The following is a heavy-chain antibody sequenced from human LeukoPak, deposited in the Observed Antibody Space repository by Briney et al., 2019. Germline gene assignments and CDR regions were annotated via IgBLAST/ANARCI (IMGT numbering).Heavy chain of an antibody. CDR2: ISAYNGNT. D-gene: IGHD3-3*01. J-gene: IGHJ6*03. V-gene: IGHV1-18*01. Sequence: ASVKVSCKASGYTFTSYGISWVRQAPGQGLEWMGWISAYNGNTNYAQKLQGRVTMTTDTSTSTAYMELRSLRSDDTAVYYCARAPESGGGYDFWSGYLGYYYMDVWGKGTTVTVSS. CDR1: GYTFTSYG. CDR3: ARAPESGGGYDFWSGYLGYYYMDV.